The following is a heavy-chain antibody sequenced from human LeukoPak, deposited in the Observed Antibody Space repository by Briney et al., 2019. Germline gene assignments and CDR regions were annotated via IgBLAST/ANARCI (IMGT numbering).Heavy chain of an antibody. CDR3: ARGGVSIAARWFDP. CDR1: GGSISSYY. CDR2: IYYSGST. D-gene: IGHD6-6*01. V-gene: IGHV4-59*01. Sequence: SETLSLTCTVSGGSISSYYWSWIRQPPGKGLEWIGYIYYSGSTNYNPSLKSRVTISVDTSKNQFSLKLSSVTAADTAVYYCARGGVSIAARWFDPWGQGTLVTVSS. J-gene: IGHJ5*02.